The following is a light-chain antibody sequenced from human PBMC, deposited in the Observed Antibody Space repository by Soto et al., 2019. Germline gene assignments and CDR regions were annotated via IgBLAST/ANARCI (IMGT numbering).Light chain of an antibody. CDR2: DAS. V-gene: IGKV3-11*01. CDR3: QQRSNWPPQWT. CDR1: QSVSSY. J-gene: IGKJ1*01. Sequence: EIVLSQSPATLSLSPGERATLSCRASQSVSSYLAWYQHIPGQAPRLLIYDASKRATGIPARFSGSGSGTDFTLTISSLEPEDFAVYYCQQRSNWPPQWTFGQGTKVEVK.